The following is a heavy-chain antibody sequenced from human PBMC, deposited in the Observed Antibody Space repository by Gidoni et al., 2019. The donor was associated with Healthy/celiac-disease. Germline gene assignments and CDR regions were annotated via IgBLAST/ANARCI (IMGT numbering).Heavy chain of an antibody. V-gene: IGHV4-34*01. Sequence: QVHLQQHCPGLLKPSETLSLTSAAYVGSFSGYYWSWIRQPPGKGLEWNGEINHSGSANYNPSLKSRVTISVDTSKSQFSLKLSSVTAADTAVYYCARGGSGSYQEYWGQGTLVTVSP. J-gene: IGHJ4*02. CDR2: INHSGSA. CDR1: VGSFSGYY. CDR3: ARGGSGSYQEY. D-gene: IGHD3-10*01.